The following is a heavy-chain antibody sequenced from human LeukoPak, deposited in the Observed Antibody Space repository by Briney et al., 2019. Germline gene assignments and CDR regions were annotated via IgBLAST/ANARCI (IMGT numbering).Heavy chain of an antibody. J-gene: IGHJ4*02. D-gene: IGHD4-17*01. CDR1: GESISRGSYS. CDR3: ASSSYGVLLTLDY. CDR2: IYYTGST. V-gene: IGHV4-30-2*01. Sequence: SETLSLTCSVAGESISRGSYSWSWIRQPPGRGLEWIGYIYYTGSTYYNPSLKSRVTMSVDTSKTQFSLKLSSVTAANTAMYYCASSSYGVLLTLDYWGQGTLVTVSS.